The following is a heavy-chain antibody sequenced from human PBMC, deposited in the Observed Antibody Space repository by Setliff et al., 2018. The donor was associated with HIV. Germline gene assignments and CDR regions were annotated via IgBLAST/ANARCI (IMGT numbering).Heavy chain of an antibody. D-gene: IGHD1-26*01. CDR3: ARPIEWGHPARFDS. V-gene: IGHV3-7*03. Sequence: GGSLRLSCSISGFRFRDHWMSWVRQAPGKDLEWVANINEDGSEDYYADSVKGRFTISRDNAKDSVYLEINGLRVDDMGIYFCARPIEWGHPARFDSWGQGTVVTVSS. J-gene: IGHJ5*01. CDR1: GFRFRDHW. CDR2: INEDGSED.